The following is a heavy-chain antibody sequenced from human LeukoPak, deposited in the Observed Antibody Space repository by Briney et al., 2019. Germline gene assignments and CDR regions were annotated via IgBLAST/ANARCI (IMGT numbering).Heavy chain of an antibody. CDR3: ARASHWNQLHYFDY. D-gene: IGHD1-1*01. CDR1: GYSISSGYY. J-gene: IGHJ4*02. CDR2: IYHSGST. Sequence: PSETLSLTCTVSGYSISSGYYWGWIRQPPGKGLEWIGSIYHSGSTYYNPSLKSRVTISVDKSKNQFSLKLSSVTAADTAVYYCARASHWNQLHYFDYWGQGTLVTVSS. V-gene: IGHV4-38-2*02.